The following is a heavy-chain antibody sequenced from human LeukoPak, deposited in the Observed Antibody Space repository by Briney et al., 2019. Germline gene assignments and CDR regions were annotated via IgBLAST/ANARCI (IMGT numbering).Heavy chain of an antibody. CDR2: IYYSGST. Sequence: SETLSLTCTVSGGSISSYYWSWIRQPPGKGLEWIGYIYYSGSTNYNPSLKSRVTISVETCKKQFSLKLSSVTAADTAVYYCARGITYYYYMDVWGKGTTVTVSS. CDR3: ARGITYYYYMDV. V-gene: IGHV4-59*08. J-gene: IGHJ6*03. CDR1: GGSISSYY.